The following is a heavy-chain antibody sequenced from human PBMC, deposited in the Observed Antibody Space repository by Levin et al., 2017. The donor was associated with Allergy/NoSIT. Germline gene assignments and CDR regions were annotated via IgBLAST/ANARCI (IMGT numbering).Heavy chain of an antibody. CDR1: GFTFNNYG. Sequence: GESLKISCKASGFTFNNYGITWVRQAPGQGLEWMGWISGYNGRTSYSHKFLGRVTMTTDTSTTTAHMELRSLRSDDTAVFYCARDGSTAAGGVDLDYWGQGTLVTVSS. CDR3: ARDGSTAAGGVDLDY. V-gene: IGHV1-18*01. J-gene: IGHJ4*02. CDR2: ISGYNGRT. D-gene: IGHD6-13*01.